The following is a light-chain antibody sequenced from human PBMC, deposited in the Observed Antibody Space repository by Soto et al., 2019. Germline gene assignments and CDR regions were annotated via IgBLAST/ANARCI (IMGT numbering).Light chain of an antibody. V-gene: IGLV2-14*02. CDR1: INDIGSYNL. CDR2: EVS. J-gene: IGLJ1*01. CDR3: SSYTSSITYV. Sequence: QSVLTQPASVSGSPGQSITISCTGSINDIGSYNLVSWYQQHPGKAPKLMIYEVSNRPSGVSNRFSGSKSGNTASLTISGLQAEDEADYYCSSYTSSITYVFGTGTKVTVL.